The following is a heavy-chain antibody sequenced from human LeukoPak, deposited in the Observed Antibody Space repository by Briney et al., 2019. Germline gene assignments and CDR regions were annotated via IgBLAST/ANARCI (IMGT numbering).Heavy chain of an antibody. Sequence: PGGSLRLSCAASGFTFDNHWMRWVRQAPGKGLEWVSYITSTGGNTDYSDSVKGRFTISRDNARNSLFLQMNSLRAEDTAVYYCARNLGSGLDWGQGTLVTVSS. CDR3: ARNLGSGLD. J-gene: IGHJ4*02. CDR2: ITSTGGNT. V-gene: IGHV3-11*01. D-gene: IGHD3-10*02. CDR1: GFTFDNHW.